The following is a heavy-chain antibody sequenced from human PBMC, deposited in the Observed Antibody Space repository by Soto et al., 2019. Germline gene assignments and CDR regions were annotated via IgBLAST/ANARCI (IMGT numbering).Heavy chain of an antibody. CDR3: AKDQPSGVVVTAILPLFDY. CDR1: GFTFSSYA. J-gene: IGHJ4*02. D-gene: IGHD2-21*02. V-gene: IGHV3-23*01. CDR2: ISGSGGST. Sequence: GGSLRLSCAASGFTFSSYAMSWVRQAPGKGLEWVSAISGSGGSTYYADSVKGRFTISRDNSKNTLYLQMNSLRAEDTAVYYCAKDQPSGVVVTAILPLFDYWGQGTLVTVSS.